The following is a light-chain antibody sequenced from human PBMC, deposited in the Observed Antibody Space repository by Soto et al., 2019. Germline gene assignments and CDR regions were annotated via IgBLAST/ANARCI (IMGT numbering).Light chain of an antibody. CDR2: DAS. CDR3: QQYNSPMYT. J-gene: IGKJ2*01. Sequence: DIQMTQSPSTLSASVGDRVTITCRASQSISSWLAWYQQKPGKAPKLLIYDASSLESGVPSRFSGSGSGTEFTLTLSSLQPDDFATYYCQQYNSPMYTFGQGTKLEIK. V-gene: IGKV1-5*01. CDR1: QSISSW.